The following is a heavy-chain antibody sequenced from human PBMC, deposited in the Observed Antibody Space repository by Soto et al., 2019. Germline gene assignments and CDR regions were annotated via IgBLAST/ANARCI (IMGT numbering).Heavy chain of an antibody. J-gene: IGHJ4*02. CDR1: GFTFSSYA. D-gene: IGHD3-10*01. Sequence: GGSLRLSCAASGFTFSSYAMHWVRQVPGKGLEYVSGISDNGGGTFYASSLKGRFTISRDNSKNMLYLQMGSLRGEDTAVYYCATMGSTSPLYDYWGQGTLVTVSS. V-gene: IGHV3-64*01. CDR2: ISDNGGGT. CDR3: ATMGSTSPLYDY.